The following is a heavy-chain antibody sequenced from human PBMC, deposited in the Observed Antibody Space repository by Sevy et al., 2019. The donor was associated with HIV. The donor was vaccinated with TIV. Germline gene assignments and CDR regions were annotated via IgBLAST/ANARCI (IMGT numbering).Heavy chain of an antibody. J-gene: IGHJ4*02. CDR1: GYTFTSYG. D-gene: IGHD5-18*01. CDR3: ARGRTAMVPSTFDY. V-gene: IGHV1-18*01. CDR2: ISAYNGNT. Sequence: ASAKVSCKASGYTFTSYGISWVRQAPGQGLEWMGWISAYNGNTNYAQKLQGRVTMTTDTSTSTAYMELRSLRSDDTAVYYCARGRTAMVPSTFDYWGQGTLVTVSS.